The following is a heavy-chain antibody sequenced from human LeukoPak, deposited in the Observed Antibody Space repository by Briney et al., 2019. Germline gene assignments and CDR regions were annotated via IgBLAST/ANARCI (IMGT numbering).Heavy chain of an antibody. CDR2: IYYSGST. V-gene: IGHV4-59*06. Sequence: SETLSLTCTVSGGSISSYYWSWIRQHPGKGLEWIGYIYYSGSTYYNPSLKSRVTISVDTSKNQFSLKLSSVTAADTAVYYCARQARDGYNYRTIDYWGQGTLVTVSS. D-gene: IGHD5-24*01. CDR3: ARQARDGYNYRTIDY. CDR1: GGSISSYY. J-gene: IGHJ4*02.